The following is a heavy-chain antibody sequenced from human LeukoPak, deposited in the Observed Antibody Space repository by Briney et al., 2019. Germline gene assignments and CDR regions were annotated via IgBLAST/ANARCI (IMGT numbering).Heavy chain of an antibody. CDR2: ISSSGSTI. CDR1: GITFSSYE. V-gene: IGHV3-48*03. D-gene: IGHD5-18*01. CDR3: ARDEGGRGYSYGLDY. Sequence: GGSLRLSCAAPGITFSSYEMNWVRQAPGKGLKWVSYISSSGSTIYYADSVKGRFTISRDNAKNSLYLQMNSLRAEDTAVYYCARDEGGRGYSYGLDYWGQGTLVTVSS. J-gene: IGHJ4*02.